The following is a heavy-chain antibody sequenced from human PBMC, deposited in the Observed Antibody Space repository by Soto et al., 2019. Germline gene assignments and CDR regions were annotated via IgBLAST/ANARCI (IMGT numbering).Heavy chain of an antibody. D-gene: IGHD3-10*01. CDR1: GFTFSNYA. CDR3: AKEFGAD. Sequence: GGSLRLSCAASGFTFSNYAMSWVRQAPGKGLEWVSEISGSGGTTYHADSVKGRFTISRDNSKNMLYLQMNSLRVEDSAEYYCAKEFGADWGQGTQVTVSS. CDR2: ISGSGGTT. V-gene: IGHV3-23*01. J-gene: IGHJ4*02.